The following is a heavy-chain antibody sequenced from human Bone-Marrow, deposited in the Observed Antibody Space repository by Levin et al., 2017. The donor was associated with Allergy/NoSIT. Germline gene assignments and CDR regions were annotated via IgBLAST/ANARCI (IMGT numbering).Heavy chain of an antibody. CDR1: GFTFSSYA. CDR2: ISGSGGST. J-gene: IGHJ4*02. V-gene: IGHV3-23*01. CDR3: AKAPRGAAGTWDY. D-gene: IGHD6-13*01. Sequence: ETLSLTCAASGFTFSSYAMSWVRQAPGKGLEWVSAISGSGGSTYYADSVKGRFTISRDNSKNTLYLQMNSLRAEDTAVYYCAKAPRGAAGTWDYWGQGTLVTVSS.